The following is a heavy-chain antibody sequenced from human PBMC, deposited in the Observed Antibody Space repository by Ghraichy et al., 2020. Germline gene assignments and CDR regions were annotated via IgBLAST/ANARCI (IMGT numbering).Heavy chain of an antibody. CDR3: ARTTFYDSGAMDV. J-gene: IGHJ6*02. CDR2: IGTAGDT. CDR1: GFTFSSYD. D-gene: IGHD3-22*01. V-gene: IGHV3-13*01. Sequence: GGSLRLSCAASGFTFSSYDMNWVRQATGKGLEWVSAIGTAGDTYYPGSVKGRFTISRENAKNSLYLQMNSLRAGDTAVYYCARTTFYDSGAMDVWGQWTTFTISS.